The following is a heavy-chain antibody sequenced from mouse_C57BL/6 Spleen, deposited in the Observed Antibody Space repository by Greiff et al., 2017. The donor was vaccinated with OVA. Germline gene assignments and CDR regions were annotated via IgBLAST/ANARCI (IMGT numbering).Heavy chain of an antibody. CDR3: ARSGDGYYVFAY. Sequence: QVQLQQSGPELVKPGASVKISCKASGYAFRSSWMNWVKQRPGKGLEWIGRIYPGDGDTNYNGKFKGKATLTADKSSSTAYMQLSSLTSEDSAVYFGARSGDGYYVFAYWGQGTLVTVSA. CDR1: GYAFRSSW. V-gene: IGHV1-82*01. D-gene: IGHD2-3*01. J-gene: IGHJ3*01. CDR2: IYPGDGDT.